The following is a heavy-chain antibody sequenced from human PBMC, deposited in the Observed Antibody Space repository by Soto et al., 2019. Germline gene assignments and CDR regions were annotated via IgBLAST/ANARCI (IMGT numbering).Heavy chain of an antibody. J-gene: IGHJ5*02. CDR1: GYTFTSYA. Sequence: ASVKVSCKASGYTFTSYAMHWVRQAPGQRLEWMGWINAGNGNTKYSQKFQGRVTITRDTSASTAYMELSSLRSEDTAVYYCARDVGDFWSGFFVSWFDPWGQGTLVTVSS. CDR3: ARDVGDFWSGFFVSWFDP. D-gene: IGHD3-3*01. CDR2: INAGNGNT. V-gene: IGHV1-3*01.